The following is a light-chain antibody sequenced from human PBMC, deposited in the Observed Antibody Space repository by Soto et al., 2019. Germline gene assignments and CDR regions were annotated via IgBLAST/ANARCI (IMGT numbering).Light chain of an antibody. CDR1: QSISSW. Sequence: DIQMTQSPSTLSASVGDRVTITCRASQSISSWLAWYQQKLGRAPGLLIYDASSLESGVPSRFSGSGYGTELTLTISSLQPDDFATYYCQQYNTYSSLTFGGGTKVDIK. J-gene: IGKJ4*01. CDR3: QQYNTYSSLT. CDR2: DAS. V-gene: IGKV1-5*01.